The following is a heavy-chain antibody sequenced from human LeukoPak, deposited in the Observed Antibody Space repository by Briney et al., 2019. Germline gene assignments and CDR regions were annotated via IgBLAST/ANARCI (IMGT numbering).Heavy chain of an antibody. J-gene: IGHJ4*02. V-gene: IGHV4-39*01. CDR2: IYYSGST. D-gene: IGHD3-3*01. Sequence: SETLSLTCTVSGGSISSSSYYWGWIRQPPGKGLEWIGSIYYSGSTYYNPSLKSRVTISVDTSKNQFSLKLSSVTAADTAVYYCARSPTYYDFWSGLAFDYWGQGTLVTVSS. CDR1: GGSISSSSYY. CDR3: ARSPTYYDFWSGLAFDY.